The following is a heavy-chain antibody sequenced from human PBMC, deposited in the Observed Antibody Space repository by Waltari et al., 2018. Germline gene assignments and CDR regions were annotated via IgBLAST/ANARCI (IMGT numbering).Heavy chain of an antibody. J-gene: IGHJ6*02. CDR2: SSWNSGSI. CDR3: GAARRGLYYYYGMDV. CDR1: GFTFDDYA. Sequence: EVQLVESGGGLVQPGRSLRLSCAASGFTFDDYAMHWVRQAPGKGLEWVSGSSWNSGSIGYADSVKGRFTISRDNAKNSLYLQMNSRRAEDTALYYCGAARRGLYYYYGMDVWGQGTTVTVSS. V-gene: IGHV3-9*01. D-gene: IGHD6-6*01.